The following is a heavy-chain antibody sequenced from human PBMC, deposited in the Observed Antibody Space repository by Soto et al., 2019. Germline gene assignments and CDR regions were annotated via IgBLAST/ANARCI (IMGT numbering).Heavy chain of an antibody. Sequence: PXGSLRLSCAASGFTFSSYWMHWVRQAPGKGLVWVSRVKGDGSDTTYADSVKGRFTISRDNTKNTLYLQMNSLRPEDTAVYYCARAQWLADDAFDIWGQGTMVTVSS. CDR3: ARAQWLADDAFDI. J-gene: IGHJ3*02. V-gene: IGHV3-74*01. CDR2: VKGDGSDT. D-gene: IGHD6-19*01. CDR1: GFTFSSYW.